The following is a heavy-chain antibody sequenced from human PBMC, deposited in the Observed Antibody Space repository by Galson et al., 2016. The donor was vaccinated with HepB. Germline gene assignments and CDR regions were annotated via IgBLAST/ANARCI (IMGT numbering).Heavy chain of an antibody. Sequence: SLRLSCAASGFTVISHYMSWVRQAPGKGLEWVSIIYNGGETYYADSLKGRFTISRDNSKNTLYLQMNSLRAEDTAVYYGATDHGPSGCLNWGQGTLVIVSS. D-gene: IGHD6-19*01. CDR2: IYNGGET. V-gene: IGHV3-53*01. CDR1: GFTVISHY. J-gene: IGHJ1*01. CDR3: ATDHGPSGCLN.